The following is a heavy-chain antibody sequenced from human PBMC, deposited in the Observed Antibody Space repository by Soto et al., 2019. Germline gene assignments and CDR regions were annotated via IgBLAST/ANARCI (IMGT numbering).Heavy chain of an antibody. J-gene: IGHJ6*02. Sequence: ESMEISSAASGFSFSSAWMTWVRQAPGKGLEWVGRIKTNTEGGTLDYGAPVKGRFTISRDDSKTTLYLQMNSLKTEDTGVYYCTRELGQTGVHYYGMDVWGQGTTVTV. D-gene: IGHD7-27*01. CDR3: TRELGQTGVHYYGMDV. CDR1: GFSFSSAW. CDR2: IKTNTEGGTL. V-gene: IGHV3-15*01.